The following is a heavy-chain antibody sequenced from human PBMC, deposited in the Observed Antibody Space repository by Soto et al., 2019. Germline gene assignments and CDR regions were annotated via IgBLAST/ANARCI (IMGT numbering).Heavy chain of an antibody. D-gene: IGHD5-12*01. CDR3: ARRRGFPYYYGMDV. J-gene: IGHJ6*02. CDR2: IYYSGST. Sequence: PSETLSLTCTVSGGSISRSSYYWGWIRQPPGKGLEWIGSIYYSGSTYYNPSLKSRVTISVDTSKSQFSLKLSSVTAADTAVYYCARRRGFPYYYGMDVWGQGTTVTVSS. CDR1: GGSISRSSYY. V-gene: IGHV4-39*07.